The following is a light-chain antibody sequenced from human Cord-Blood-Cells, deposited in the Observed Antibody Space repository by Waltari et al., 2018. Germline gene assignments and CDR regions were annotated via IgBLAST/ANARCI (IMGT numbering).Light chain of an antibody. CDR2: GAS. V-gene: IGKV3-20*01. Sequence: EIVLTQSPGTLSLSPGERATLSCSASQSVSSSYLAWYQQKPGQAPRLLSYGASSRATGIPDRFSGSGSGTDFTLTISRLEPEDFAVYYCQQYGSSPLTFGGGTKVEIK. CDR3: QQYGSSPLT. J-gene: IGKJ4*01. CDR1: QSVSSSY.